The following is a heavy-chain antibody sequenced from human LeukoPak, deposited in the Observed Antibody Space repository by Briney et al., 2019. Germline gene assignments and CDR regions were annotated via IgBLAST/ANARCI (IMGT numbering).Heavy chain of an antibody. V-gene: IGHV4-34*01. CDR3: ATIVDTAMAMTP. D-gene: IGHD5-18*01. CDR2: INHSGST. Sequence: SETLSLTCAVYGGSFSGYYWSWIRQPPGKGLEWIGEINHSGSTNYNPSLKSRVTISVDTPKNQFSLKLSSVTAADPAVFYFATIVDTAMAMTPWGQGTLVTVSS. CDR1: GGSFSGYY. J-gene: IGHJ5*02.